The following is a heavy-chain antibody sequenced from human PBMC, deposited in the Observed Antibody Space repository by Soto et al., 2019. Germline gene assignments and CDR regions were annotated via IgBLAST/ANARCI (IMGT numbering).Heavy chain of an antibody. CDR3: ARDRSSHVDYYYYGMDV. CDR2: ISAYNGNT. Sequence: GASVKVSCKASGYTFTSYGISWVRQAPGQGLEWMGWISAYNGNTNYAQKLQGRVTMTTDTSTSTAYMELRSLRSDDTAVYYCARDRSSHVDYYYYGMDVWGQGTTVTVSS. J-gene: IGHJ6*02. D-gene: IGHD6-6*01. CDR1: GYTFTSYG. V-gene: IGHV1-18*04.